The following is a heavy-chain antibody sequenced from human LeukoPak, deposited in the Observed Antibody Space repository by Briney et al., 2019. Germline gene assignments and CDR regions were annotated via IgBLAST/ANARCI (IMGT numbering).Heavy chain of an antibody. CDR1: GFAFSNFA. D-gene: IGHD5-18*01. J-gene: IGHJ4*02. Sequence: GGSLRLSCAASGFAFSNFAMHWVRQAPGKGLEWVSAISGSGGSTYYADSVKGRFTISRDNSKNTLYLQMNSLRAEDTAVYYCAKDLDTAMVASTPDYWGQGTLVTVSS. CDR3: AKDLDTAMVASTPDY. CDR2: ISGSGGST. V-gene: IGHV3-23*01.